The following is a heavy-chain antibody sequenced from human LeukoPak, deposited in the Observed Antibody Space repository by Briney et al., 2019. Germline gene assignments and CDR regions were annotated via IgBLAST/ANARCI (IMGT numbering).Heavy chain of an antibody. CDR1: GFTFSSCG. CDR2: IGPTGTDR. D-gene: IGHD1-14*01. V-gene: IGHV3-21*01. Sequence: PGGSLRLSCAASGFTFSSCGFNWVRQAPGKGLEWVSSIGPTGTDRYYADSVRGRFTISRDNAKNSMYLQMDSLRDEDTAVYYCATETIGRHYDYWGQETLHTVSS. CDR3: ATETIGRHYDY. J-gene: IGHJ4*02.